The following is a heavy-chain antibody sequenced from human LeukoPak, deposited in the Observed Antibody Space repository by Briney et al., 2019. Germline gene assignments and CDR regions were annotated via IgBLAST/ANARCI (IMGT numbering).Heavy chain of an antibody. D-gene: IGHD6-19*01. CDR1: GGSISLSYYY. V-gene: IGHV4-39*07. CDR3: ARGTLYSGWSYYFDY. J-gene: IGHJ4*02. Sequence: SETLSLTCSVSGGSISLSYYYWGWIRQPPGKALEWVGSVSYSGTTSYNPSLKSRVSISVDMSKNPFSLRLSSVTAADTAMYYCARGTLYSGWSYYFDYWGQGSQVTVSS. CDR2: VSYSGTT.